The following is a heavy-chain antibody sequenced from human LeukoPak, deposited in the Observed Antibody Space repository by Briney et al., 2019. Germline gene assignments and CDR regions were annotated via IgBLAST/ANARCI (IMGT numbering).Heavy chain of an antibody. CDR2: ISANGDST. CDR1: GFTFGSYA. D-gene: IGHD3-10*01. CDR3: ANSRPGGYWYFDL. J-gene: IGHJ2*01. Sequence: GGSLRLSYVASGFTFGSYAMTWVRQAPGKGLEWVSSISANGDSTLYADSVKGRFTISRDNSKNTLFLQMNSLRAEDTAIYYCANSRPGGYWYFDLWGRGTLVTVSS. V-gene: IGHV3-23*01.